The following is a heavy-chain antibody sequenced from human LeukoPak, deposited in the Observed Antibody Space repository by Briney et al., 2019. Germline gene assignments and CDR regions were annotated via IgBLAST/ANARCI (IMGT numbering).Heavy chain of an antibody. Sequence: ASVKVSCKASGYTFTGYYMHWVRRAPGQGLEWMGWINPNSGGTNYAQKFQGRVTMTRDTSISTAYMELSRLRSDDTAVYYCARAGEVGYGSGRGNTWGQGTLVTVSS. J-gene: IGHJ5*02. CDR3: ARAGEVGYGSGRGNT. CDR2: INPNSGGT. V-gene: IGHV1-2*02. D-gene: IGHD3-10*01. CDR1: GYTFTGYY.